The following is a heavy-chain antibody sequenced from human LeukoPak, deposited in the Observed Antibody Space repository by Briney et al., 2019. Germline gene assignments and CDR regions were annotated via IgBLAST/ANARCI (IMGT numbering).Heavy chain of an antibody. CDR2: IAPTPAIT. Sequence: SLKVSCKVSGGTFSSYAISWVRQAPGQGLEWMGRIAPTPAITNYAQNFQGRVTITADKSSNTVYMELSSLRSEDTAVYYCARRADCGGSCFINYFDSWGQGTLVTVSS. J-gene: IGHJ4*02. D-gene: IGHD2-21*01. CDR1: GGTFSSYA. CDR3: ARRADCGGSCFINYFDS. V-gene: IGHV1-69*04.